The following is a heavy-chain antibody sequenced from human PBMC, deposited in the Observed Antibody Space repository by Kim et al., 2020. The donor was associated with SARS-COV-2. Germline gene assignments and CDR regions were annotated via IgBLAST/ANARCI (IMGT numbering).Heavy chain of an antibody. Sequence: GGSLRLSCAASGFTFSSYAMHWVRQAPGKGLEWVAVISYDGSNKYYADSVKGRFTISRDNSKNTLYLQMNSLRAEDTAVYYCARSDGSWYQGGGYYGMDVWGQGTTVTVSS. V-gene: IGHV3-30*04. CDR2: ISYDGSNK. D-gene: IGHD6-13*01. CDR1: GFTFSSYA. CDR3: ARSDGSWYQGGGYYGMDV. J-gene: IGHJ6*02.